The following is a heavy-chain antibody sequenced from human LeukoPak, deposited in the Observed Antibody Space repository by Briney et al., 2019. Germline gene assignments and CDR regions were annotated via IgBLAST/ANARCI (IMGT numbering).Heavy chain of an antibody. J-gene: IGHJ6*02. CDR3: AKSGGLSGSGRLAMDV. CDR2: ISGSGGST. D-gene: IGHD3-10*01. CDR1: GFTFSNAW. V-gene: IGHV3-23*01. Sequence: PGGSLRLSCAASGFTFSNAWMSWVRLAPGKGLEWVSGISGSGGSTYYADSVKGRFTSSRDNSNNTLYVQMNSLRVEDTAVYYCAKSGGLSGSGRLAMDVWGQGTTVTVSS.